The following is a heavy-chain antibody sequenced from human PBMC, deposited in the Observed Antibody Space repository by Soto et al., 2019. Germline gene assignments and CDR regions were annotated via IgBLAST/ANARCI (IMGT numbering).Heavy chain of an antibody. Sequence: QVQLVQSGAEVKKPGASVKVSCKASGYTFTSYAMHWVRQAPGQRLEWMGWINAGNGNTKYSQKFQGRVTITRDTSASTAYMEQSSVRSQDTALYHCACISGYYYVDYLGQGTLVTVSS. CDR3: ACISGYYYVDY. CDR1: GYTFTSYA. J-gene: IGHJ4*02. D-gene: IGHD3-22*01. V-gene: IGHV1-3*01. CDR2: INAGNGNT.